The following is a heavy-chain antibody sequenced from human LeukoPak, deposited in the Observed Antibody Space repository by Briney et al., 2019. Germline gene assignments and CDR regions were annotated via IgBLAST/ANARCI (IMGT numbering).Heavy chain of an antibody. D-gene: IGHD3-16*01. CDR1: GYSISNSYY. CDR2: IYHSGNT. J-gene: IGHJ3*02. Sequence: SETLSLTCTVSGYSISNSYYWGWIRQPPGKGLEWIGSIYHSGNTYYNPSLKSRVTISLDTSKNQFSLKLTSVTAADTAVYYCARLLGRYAFDIWGQGTMVTVSS. CDR3: ARLLGRYAFDI. V-gene: IGHV4-38-2*02.